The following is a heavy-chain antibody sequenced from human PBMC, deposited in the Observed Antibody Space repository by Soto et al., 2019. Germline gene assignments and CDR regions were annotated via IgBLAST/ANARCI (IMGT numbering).Heavy chain of an antibody. Sequence: GASVKVSCKASGYIFTNHYIHWARQAPGQGLEWMGIINPSGGSTNYLQKFQGRVTMTRDTSTSTVYMELSSLRSEDTAVYFCARADYYDSSGFYYDYWGQGTLVTVSS. D-gene: IGHD3-22*01. CDR2: INPSGGST. V-gene: IGHV1-46*01. CDR1: GYIFTNHY. CDR3: ARADYYDSSGFYYDY. J-gene: IGHJ4*02.